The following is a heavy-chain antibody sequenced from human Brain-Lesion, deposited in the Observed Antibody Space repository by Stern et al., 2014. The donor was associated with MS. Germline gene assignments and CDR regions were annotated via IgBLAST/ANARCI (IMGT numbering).Heavy chain of an antibody. D-gene: IGHD3-3*01. Sequence: VHLVESGAEVKKPGASVKVSCKTSGYIFTGYYIHWVRQAPGQGLEWIAWINPNTGGTKYAQKFQGRVTMSRDTSISTAYVELSSLTSDDTAVYYCARDQRGITIFGVVTDYYYLGMDVWGQGTTVTVSS. CDR3: ARDQRGITIFGVVTDYYYLGMDV. CDR1: GYIFTGYY. J-gene: IGHJ6*02. V-gene: IGHV1-2*02. CDR2: INPNTGGT.